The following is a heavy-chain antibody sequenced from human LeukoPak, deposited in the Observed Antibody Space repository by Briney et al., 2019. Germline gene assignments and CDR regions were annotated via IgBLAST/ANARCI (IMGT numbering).Heavy chain of an antibody. J-gene: IGHJ5*02. CDR1: GFTLSGHW. V-gene: IGHV3-74*01. CDR2: NKYDGSES. Sequence: GGSLRLACAASGFTLSGHWMHWFRQPPGKGLAWVSRNKYDGSESYYADSVKGRFTISRDNAKNTLYLQMNSLGVEDTAVYYCAKSDWFDPWGQGTLVTVSS. CDR3: AKSDWFDP.